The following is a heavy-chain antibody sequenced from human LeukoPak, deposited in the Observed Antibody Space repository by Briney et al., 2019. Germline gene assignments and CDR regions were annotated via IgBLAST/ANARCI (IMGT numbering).Heavy chain of an antibody. D-gene: IGHD4-17*01. Sequence: GASVKVSCKACFCSDINYFMHWVRQAPGQALDWMGIINPSGGSTSYAQKFQGRVTMTRDTSTSTVYMELSTLSSEDTAVYYCAGVSADYGDYDYWGQGTLVTVSS. J-gene: IGHJ4*02. V-gene: IGHV1-46*01. CDR1: FCSDINYF. CDR3: AGVSADYGDYDY. CDR2: INPSGGST.